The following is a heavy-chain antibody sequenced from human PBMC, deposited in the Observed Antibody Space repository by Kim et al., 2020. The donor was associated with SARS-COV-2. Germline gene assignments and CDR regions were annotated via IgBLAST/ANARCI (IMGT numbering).Heavy chain of an antibody. V-gene: IGHV4-31*03. CDR2: IYYSGST. CDR3: ARAMGITIFGVVIVNWFDP. J-gene: IGHJ5*02. Sequence: SETLSLTCTVSGGSISSGGYYWSWIRQHPGKGLEWIGYIYYSGSTYCNPSLKSRVTISVDTSKNQFSLKLSSVTAADTAVYYCARAMGITIFGVVIVNWFDPWGQGTLVTVSS. D-gene: IGHD3-3*01. CDR1: GGSISSGGYY.